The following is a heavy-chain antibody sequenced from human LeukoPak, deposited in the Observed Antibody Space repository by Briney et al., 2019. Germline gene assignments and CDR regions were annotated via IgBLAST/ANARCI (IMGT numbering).Heavy chain of an antibody. Sequence: GGSLSLSCAASGFTFSSYSMNWVRQAPGKGLEWVSSISSSGDYIYYADSVKGRFTISRDNAKSSLFLQMNSLRAEDTAVYYCARVLYFDWLDAYWGQGTLVTVSS. CDR1: GFTFSSYS. V-gene: IGHV3-21*01. D-gene: IGHD3-9*01. CDR3: ARVLYFDWLDAY. J-gene: IGHJ4*02. CDR2: ISSSGDYI.